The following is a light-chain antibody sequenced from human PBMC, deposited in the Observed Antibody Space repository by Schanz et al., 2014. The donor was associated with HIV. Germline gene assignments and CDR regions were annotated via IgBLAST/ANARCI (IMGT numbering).Light chain of an antibody. J-gene: IGLJ3*02. Sequence: SVLTQPPSVSGTPGQRVTILCSGSSSNIGINTVNWYQHLPGTAPKLLIYNTYHRPSGVPDRFSGSESGTSASLAISGLQSEDEADYYCAGWDDSLNGWVFGGGTKLTVL. CDR1: SSNIGINT. CDR2: NTY. V-gene: IGLV1-44*01. CDR3: AGWDDSLNGWV.